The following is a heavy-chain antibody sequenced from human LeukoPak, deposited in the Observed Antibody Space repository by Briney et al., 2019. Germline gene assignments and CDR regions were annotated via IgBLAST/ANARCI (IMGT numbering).Heavy chain of an antibody. CDR2: ISGSGGST. CDR3: ARVDGCNSYFDY. Sequence: GGSLRLSCAASGFTFSSYAMSWVRQAPGKGLEWVSAISGSGGSTYYADSVKGRFTISRDNSKNTLYLQMNSLRAEDTAVYYCARVDGCNSYFDYWGQGTLVTVSS. V-gene: IGHV3-23*01. CDR1: GFTFSSYA. J-gene: IGHJ4*02. D-gene: IGHD5-24*01.